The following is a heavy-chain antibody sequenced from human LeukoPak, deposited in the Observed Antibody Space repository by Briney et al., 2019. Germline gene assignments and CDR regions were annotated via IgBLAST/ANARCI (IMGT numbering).Heavy chain of an antibody. CDR3: ARAPSEIGGYYPEYFRH. Sequence: GGSLRLSCAASGFTFSSYWMHWVRQAPGKGLVWVSRIKSDGSTNYADSVKGRFTISRDNAKNTVSLQRNSLRAEDTGVYYCARAPSEIGGYYPEYFRHWGQGTLVTVSS. J-gene: IGHJ1*01. V-gene: IGHV3-74*01. CDR1: GFTFSSYW. D-gene: IGHD3-22*01. CDR2: IKSDGST.